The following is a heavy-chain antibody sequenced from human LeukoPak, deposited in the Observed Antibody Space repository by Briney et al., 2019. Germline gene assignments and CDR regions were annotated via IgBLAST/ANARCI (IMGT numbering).Heavy chain of an antibody. V-gene: IGHV4-38-2*02. Sequence: SETLSLTCAVSGYSISSGYYWGWIRQPPGKGLEWLGSIYHSGSTYYNPSLKSRVTISVDTSKNQFSLKLSSVTAADTAVYYCARDRITGTTDFGYWGQGTLVTVSS. CDR2: IYHSGST. CDR1: GYSISSGYY. D-gene: IGHD1-20*01. J-gene: IGHJ4*02. CDR3: ARDRITGTTDFGY.